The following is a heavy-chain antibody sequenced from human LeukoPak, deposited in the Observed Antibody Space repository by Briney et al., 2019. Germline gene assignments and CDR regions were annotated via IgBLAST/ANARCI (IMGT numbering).Heavy chain of an antibody. CDR1: GFTFSSYW. D-gene: IGHD2-15*01. V-gene: IGHV3-7*01. Sequence: GGSLRLSCAASGFTFSSYWMSWVRQAPGKGLEWVANIKQDGSEKYYVDSAKGRFTISRDNAKNSLYLQMNGLRAEDTAVYYCARGPFSYCSSGSCFFDYWGQGTLVTVSS. CDR2: IKQDGSEK. CDR3: ARGPFSYCSSGSCFFDY. J-gene: IGHJ4*02.